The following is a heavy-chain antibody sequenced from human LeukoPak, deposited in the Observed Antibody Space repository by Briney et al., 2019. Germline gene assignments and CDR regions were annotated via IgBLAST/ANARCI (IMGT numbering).Heavy chain of an antibody. D-gene: IGHD3-22*01. V-gene: IGHV4-31*03. Sequence: SETLSLTCTVSGGSISSGGYYWSWIRQHPGKGLEWIGYIYYSGSTYYNPSLKSRVTISVDTSKNQFSLKLSSVTAADTAVYYCARDRGYYGSSGPTGFDPWGQGTLVTVSS. J-gene: IGHJ5*02. CDR2: IYYSGST. CDR3: ARDRGYYGSSGPTGFDP. CDR1: GGSISSGGYY.